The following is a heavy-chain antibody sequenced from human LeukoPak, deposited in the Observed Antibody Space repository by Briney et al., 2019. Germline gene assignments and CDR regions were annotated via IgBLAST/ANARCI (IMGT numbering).Heavy chain of an antibody. J-gene: IGHJ4*02. CDR3: ARAGPTGYCSSTSCLDY. D-gene: IGHD2-2*01. V-gene: IGHV1-8*02. CDR2: MNPNSGNT. Sequence: ASVKVSCKASGYTFTSYDINWVRQATGQGLESMGWMNPNSGNTGYAQKLQGRVTMTTDTSTSTAYMELRSLRSDDTAVYYCARAGPTGYCSSTSCLDYWGQGTLVTVSS. CDR1: GYTFTSYD.